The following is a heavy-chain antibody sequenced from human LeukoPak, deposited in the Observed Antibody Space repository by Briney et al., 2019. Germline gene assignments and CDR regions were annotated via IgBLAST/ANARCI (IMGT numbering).Heavy chain of an antibody. J-gene: IGHJ6*03. V-gene: IGHV3-7*01. D-gene: IGHD3-9*01. CDR3: ARDQDLRYFDWSLSGNYYYYYYMDV. Sequence: PGGSLRLSCAASGFTFSRYWMSWVRQAPGKGLEWVANIKQDGSEKYYVDSVKGRFTISRDNAKNSLYLQMNSLRAEDTAVYYCARDQDLRYFDWSLSGNYYYYYYMDVWGKGTTVTVSS. CDR2: IKQDGSEK. CDR1: GFTFSRYW.